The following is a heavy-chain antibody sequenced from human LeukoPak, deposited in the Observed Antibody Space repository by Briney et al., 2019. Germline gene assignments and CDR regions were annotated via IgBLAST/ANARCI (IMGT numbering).Heavy chain of an antibody. J-gene: IGHJ4*02. V-gene: IGHV4-30-2*01. Sequence: PSETLSLTCTVSGGSISSGGYYWSWIRQPPGKGLEWIGYIYHSGSTYYNPSLKSRVTISVDRSKNQFSLKLSSVTAADTAVYYCARDPPDLAEGFDYWGQGTLVTVSS. CDR3: ARDPPDLAEGFDY. CDR1: GGSISSGGYY. CDR2: IYHSGST. D-gene: IGHD2-15*01.